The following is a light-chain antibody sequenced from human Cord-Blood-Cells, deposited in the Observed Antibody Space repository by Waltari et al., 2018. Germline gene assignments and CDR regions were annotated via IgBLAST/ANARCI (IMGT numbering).Light chain of an antibody. CDR3: QQSYSTPPYT. J-gene: IGKJ2*01. Sequence: DIQMTQSPPSLSASVGDRVTITSRASQSISSYLNWYQQKPGKAPKPLIYAASSLQSGVPSRCSGSGSGTDFTLTISSLQPEDFATYYCQQSYSTPPYTFGQGTKLEIK. V-gene: IGKV1-39*01. CDR2: AAS. CDR1: QSISSY.